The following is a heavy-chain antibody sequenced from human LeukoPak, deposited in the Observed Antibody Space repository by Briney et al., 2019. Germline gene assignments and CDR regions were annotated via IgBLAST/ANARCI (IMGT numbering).Heavy chain of an antibody. CDR3: ARRYCSSTSCRFDP. CDR2: MNPNSGNT. J-gene: IGHJ5*02. V-gene: IGHV1-8*01. CDR1: GYTFTSYD. Sequence: EASVKVSCKASGYTFTSYDINWVRQAPGQGLEWMGCMNPNSGNTDYAQKFQGRLTMTRNTSITTAYMELSSLRSEDTAVYYCARRYCSSTSCRFDPWGQGTLVTVSS. D-gene: IGHD2-2*01.